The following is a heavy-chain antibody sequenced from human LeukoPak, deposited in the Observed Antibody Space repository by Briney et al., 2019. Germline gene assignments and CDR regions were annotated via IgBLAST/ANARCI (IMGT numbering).Heavy chain of an antibody. CDR2: ISYDGSNK. CDR3: AREGISTTGDHYYFDY. J-gene: IGHJ4*02. Sequence: PGRSLRLSCAASGFTFSSYGMHWVRQAPGKGLEWVAVISYDGSNKYYADSVKGRFTISRDNSKNTLYLQMNSLRAEDTAVYYCAREGISTTGDHYYFDYWGQGTLVTVSS. V-gene: IGHV3-30*03. D-gene: IGHD7-27*01. CDR1: GFTFSSYG.